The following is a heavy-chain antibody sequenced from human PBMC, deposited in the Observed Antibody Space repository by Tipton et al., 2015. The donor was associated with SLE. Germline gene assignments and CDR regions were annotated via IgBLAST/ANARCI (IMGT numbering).Heavy chain of an antibody. D-gene: IGHD7-27*01. V-gene: IGHV3-7*05. CDR3: ARDLGYYFDY. CDR2: IKQDGSEK. J-gene: IGHJ4*02. CDR1: GFTFSSYS. Sequence: GSLRLSCAASGFTFSSYSMSWVRQAPGKGLEWVANIKQDGSEKYYVDSVKGRFTISRDNAKNSLYLQMNSLRAEDTAVYYCARDLGYYFDYWGQGTLVTVFS.